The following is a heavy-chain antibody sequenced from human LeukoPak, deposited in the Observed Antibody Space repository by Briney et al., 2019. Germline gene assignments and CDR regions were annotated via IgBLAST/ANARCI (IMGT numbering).Heavy chain of an antibody. CDR2: IYTSGST. CDR1: GGSISSYY. J-gene: IGHJ4*02. V-gene: IGHV4-4*09. Sequence: PSETLSLTCTVSGGSISSYYWSWIRQPPGKGLEWIGYIYTSGSTNYNPSLKSRVTISVDTSKNQFSLKLSSVTAADTAVYYCARIIAARFFGYWGQGTLVTVSS. CDR3: ARIIAARFFGY. D-gene: IGHD6-6*01.